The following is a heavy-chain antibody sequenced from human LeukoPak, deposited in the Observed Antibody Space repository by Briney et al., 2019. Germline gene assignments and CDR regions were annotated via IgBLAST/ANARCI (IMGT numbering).Heavy chain of an antibody. D-gene: IGHD4-17*01. CDR1: GFMFDDYT. V-gene: IGHV3-43*01. Sequence: GGSLRLSCAASGFMFDDYTMHWVRQAPGKGLEWVSLISWNGGNTYYADSVRGRFTISRDNSKNSLYQQMNTLRPEDTALYYCAKGPSYGDYYYYYMDVWGKGTTVTVSS. J-gene: IGHJ6*03. CDR3: AKGPSYGDYYYYYMDV. CDR2: ISWNGGNT.